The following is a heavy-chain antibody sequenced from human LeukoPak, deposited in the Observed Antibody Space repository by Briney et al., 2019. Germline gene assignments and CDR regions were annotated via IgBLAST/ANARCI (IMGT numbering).Heavy chain of an antibody. Sequence: PGRSLRLSCAASGFTFSSYGMHWVRQAPGKGLEWVAVISHDGSNKYYADSVKGRFTISRDNSKNTLYLRMNSLRAEDTAVYYCAKDPSYYGSGSYVDYWGQGTLVTVSS. J-gene: IGHJ4*02. CDR2: ISHDGSNK. CDR1: GFTFSSYG. D-gene: IGHD3-10*01. V-gene: IGHV3-30*18. CDR3: AKDPSYYGSGSYVDY.